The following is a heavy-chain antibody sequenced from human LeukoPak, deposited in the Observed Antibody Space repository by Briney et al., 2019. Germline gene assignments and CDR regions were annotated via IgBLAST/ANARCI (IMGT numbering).Heavy chain of an antibody. Sequence: GGSLRLSCAASGFTFSSYSMNWVRQAPGKGLEWVSSISSSSSYIYYADSVKGRFTISRDNAKNSLYLQMNSLRAEDTALYYCARDGAADEGVDFDYWGQGTLVTVSS. CDR2: ISSSSSYI. J-gene: IGHJ4*02. D-gene: IGHD3-3*01. CDR1: GFTFSSYS. V-gene: IGHV3-21*04. CDR3: ARDGAADEGVDFDY.